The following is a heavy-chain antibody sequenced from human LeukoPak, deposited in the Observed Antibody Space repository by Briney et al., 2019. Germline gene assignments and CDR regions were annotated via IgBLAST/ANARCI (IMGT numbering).Heavy chain of an antibody. J-gene: IGHJ6*02. V-gene: IGHV4-59*01. D-gene: IGHD3-3*01. CDR2: IYYSGST. CDR1: GGSISSYY. Sequence: SETLSLTCTVSGGSISSYYRSWIRQPPGKGLEWIGYIYYSGSTNYNPSLKSRVTISVDTSKNQFSLKLSSVTAAGTAVYYCARGGPDFWSGYRLYGMDVWGQGTTVTVSS. CDR3: ARGGPDFWSGYRLYGMDV.